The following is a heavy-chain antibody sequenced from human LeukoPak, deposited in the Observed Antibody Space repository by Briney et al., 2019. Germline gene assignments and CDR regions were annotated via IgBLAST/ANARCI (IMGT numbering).Heavy chain of an antibody. Sequence: GESLKISCKGSGYSFTSYWIGWVRQMPGKGLEWVGIIYPDDSDTRYSPSFQDQVIISADKSISTAYLQWSSLKTSDTAMYYCARHYPGGDYFIDYWGQGTLVTVSS. J-gene: IGHJ4*02. CDR2: IYPDDSDT. D-gene: IGHD4-17*01. V-gene: IGHV5-51*01. CDR1: GYSFTSYW. CDR3: ARHYPGGDYFIDY.